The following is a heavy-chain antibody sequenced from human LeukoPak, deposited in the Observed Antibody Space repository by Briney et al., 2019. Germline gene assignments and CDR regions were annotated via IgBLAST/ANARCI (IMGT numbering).Heavy chain of an antibody. CDR2: ISTYNGNT. D-gene: IGHD3-10*01. Sequence: ASVKVSCKASGYTFTSYGISWVRQAPGQGLEWMGWISTYNGNTKYAQKFQGRVTMTTDTSTNIVYMEVRRLRFDDTALYYCARERGRLTMIRGGYDAFDIWGQGTMVTVSS. J-gene: IGHJ3*02. V-gene: IGHV1-18*01. CDR3: ARERGRLTMIRGGYDAFDI. CDR1: GYTFTSYG.